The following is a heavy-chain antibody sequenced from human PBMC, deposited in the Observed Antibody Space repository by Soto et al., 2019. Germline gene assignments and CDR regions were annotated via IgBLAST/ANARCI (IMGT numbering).Heavy chain of an antibody. CDR2: INPSGGST. CDR1: GYTFTSYY. Sequence: QVQLVQSGAEVKKPGASVKVSCKASGYTFTSYYMHWVRQAPGQGLEWMGIINPSGGSTSYAQKFQGRVTMTRDTSTSTVSMELSILRSEDKAVYYCARGSSPKSSSWYVGWFDPWVHGTLVTVSS. D-gene: IGHD6-13*01. J-gene: IGHJ5*02. V-gene: IGHV1-46*03. CDR3: ARGSSPKSSSWYVGWFDP.